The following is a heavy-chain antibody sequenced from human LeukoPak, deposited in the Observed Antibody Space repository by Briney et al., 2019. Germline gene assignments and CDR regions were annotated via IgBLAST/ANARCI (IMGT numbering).Heavy chain of an antibody. CDR3: ARTNLVVVPAARVGRGTLRNYYYGMDV. Sequence: SQTLSLTCAISGDSVSSNSAAWNWIRQSPSRGLEWLGRTYYRSKWYNEYAVSVKSRVTIKPDTSKNQFTLQLKSVTPEDTAVYYCARTNLVVVPAARVGRGTLRNYYYGMDVWGQGTTVTVSS. V-gene: IGHV6-1*01. CDR2: TYYRSKWYN. D-gene: IGHD2-2*01. CDR1: GDSVSSNSAA. J-gene: IGHJ6*02.